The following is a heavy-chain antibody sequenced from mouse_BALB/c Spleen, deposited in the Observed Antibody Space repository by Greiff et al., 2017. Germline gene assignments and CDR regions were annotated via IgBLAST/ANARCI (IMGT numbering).Heavy chain of an antibody. CDR3: ASNYYGSSWFAY. J-gene: IGHJ3*01. Sequence: DVKLVESGGGLVQPGGSLKLSCAASGFTFSSYTMSWVRQTPEKRLEWVAYISNGGGSTYYPDTVKGRFTISRDNAKNTLYLQMSSLKSEDTAMYYCASNYYGSSWFAYWGQGTLVTVSA. CDR2: ISNGGGST. D-gene: IGHD1-1*01. CDR1: GFTFSSYT. V-gene: IGHV5-12-2*01.